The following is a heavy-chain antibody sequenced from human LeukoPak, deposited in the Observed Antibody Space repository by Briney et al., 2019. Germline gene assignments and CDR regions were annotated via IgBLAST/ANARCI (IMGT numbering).Heavy chain of an antibody. V-gene: IGHV3-48*03. CDR2: ISSSGSTI. J-gene: IGHJ4*02. CDR3: ARDSSVRGVMRY. Sequence: PGGSLRLSCAASGFTFSSYEMNWVRQAPGEGLEWVSYISSSGSTIYYADSVKGRFTISRDNAKNSLYLQMNSLRAEDTAVYYCARDSSVRGVMRYWGQGTLVTVSS. D-gene: IGHD3-10*01. CDR1: GFTFSSYE.